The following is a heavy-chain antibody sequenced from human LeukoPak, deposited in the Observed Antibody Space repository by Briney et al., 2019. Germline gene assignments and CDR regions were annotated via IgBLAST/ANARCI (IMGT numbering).Heavy chain of an antibody. CDR2: ISYDGSNK. J-gene: IGHJ4*02. CDR1: GFTFSSYA. CDR3: ARESLGYSYGPYFDY. Sequence: PPGGSLRLSCAASGFTFSSYAMHWVRQAPGKGLEWVAVISYDGSNKYYADSVKGRFTISRDNFKNTLYLQMNSLRAEDTAVYYCARESLGYSYGPYFDYWGQGTLVTVSS. V-gene: IGHV3-30-3*01. D-gene: IGHD5-18*01.